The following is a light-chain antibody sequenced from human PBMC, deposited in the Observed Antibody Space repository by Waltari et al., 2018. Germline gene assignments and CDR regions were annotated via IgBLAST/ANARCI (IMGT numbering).Light chain of an antibody. V-gene: IGLV8-61*01. CDR3: SLYMGSGIWV. CDR1: SGSLSSTSY. J-gene: IGLJ3*02. CDR2: KGS. Sequence: LTCALSSGSLSSTSYATWYQQTPGQAPRTLVYKGSSRSYGVPDRFSGSILGNKAALTITGAQADDESDYYCSLYMGSGIWVFGGGTKLTVL.